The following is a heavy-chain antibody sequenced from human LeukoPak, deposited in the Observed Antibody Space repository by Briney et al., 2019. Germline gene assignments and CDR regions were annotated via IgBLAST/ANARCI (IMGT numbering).Heavy chain of an antibody. V-gene: IGHV3-23*01. CDR3: GKDGGQYSSGPEFDP. CDR2: ISGGGERT. J-gene: IGHJ5*02. CDR1: GIVFSNTA. Sequence: PGGSLILSCAASGIVFSNTAMNWARQSPGRGLEWVSAISGGGERTFYADSVKGRFTISRDNSKNMVYLQMNSLRADDTAIYYCGKDGGQYSSGPEFDPRGQGALVTVSS. D-gene: IGHD6-19*01.